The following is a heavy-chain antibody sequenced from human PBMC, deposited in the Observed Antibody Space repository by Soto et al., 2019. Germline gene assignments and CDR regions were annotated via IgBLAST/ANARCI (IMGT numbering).Heavy chain of an antibody. D-gene: IGHD6-13*01. CDR2: IKQDGSEK. J-gene: IGHJ6*03. V-gene: IGHV3-7*01. CDR1: GFTFSSYW. CDR3: ARDGVRGPSSSWSHYYYYYMDV. Sequence: GGSLRLSCAASGFTFSSYWMSWVRQAPGKGREWVANIKQDGSEKYYVDSVKGRFTISRDNAKNSLYLQMNSLRAEDTAVYYCARDGVRGPSSSWSHYYYYYMDVWGKGTTVTVSS.